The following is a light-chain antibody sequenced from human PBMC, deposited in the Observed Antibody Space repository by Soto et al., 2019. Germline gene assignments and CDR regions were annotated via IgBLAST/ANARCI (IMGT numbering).Light chain of an antibody. CDR3: QQFSSYPLT. Sequence: EIVLTQSPATLSSFPGDRVTLSCRASQSVGSDLAWYQQKPGQAPRLLIYDASSRATGIPDRFSGGGSGTDFTLTISRLEPEDFAVYYCQQFSSYPLTFGGGTKVDIK. CDR1: QSVGSD. V-gene: IGKV3-20*01. CDR2: DAS. J-gene: IGKJ4*01.